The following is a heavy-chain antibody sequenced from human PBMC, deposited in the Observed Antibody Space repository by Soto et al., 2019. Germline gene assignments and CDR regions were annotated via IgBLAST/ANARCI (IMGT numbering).Heavy chain of an antibody. CDR2: IYHSGST. CDR1: GGSISSGGYS. Sequence: PSETLSLTCAVSGGSISSGGYSWSWLRQPPGKGLEWIGYIYHSGSTYYNPSLKSRVTISVDTSKNQFSLKLSSVTAADTAVYYCACIFSGGYSYGFSYFGMDVWGQGTTVTVSS. CDR3: ACIFSGGYSYGFSYFGMDV. J-gene: IGHJ6*02. D-gene: IGHD5-18*01. V-gene: IGHV4-30-2*01.